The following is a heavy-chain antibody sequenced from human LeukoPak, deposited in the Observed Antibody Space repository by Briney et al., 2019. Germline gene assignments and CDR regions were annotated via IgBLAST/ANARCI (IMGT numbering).Heavy chain of an antibody. J-gene: IGHJ6*02. V-gene: IGHV4-34*01. CDR3: ARAPRLLWFGELLLNYYYYYGMDV. CDR2: INHSGST. Sequence: SETLSLTCAVYGGSFSGYYWSWIRQPPGKGLEWIGEINHSGSTNYNPSLKSRVTISVDTSKNQFSLKLSSATAADTAVYYCARAPRLLWFGELLLNYYYYYGMDVWGQGTTVTVSS. D-gene: IGHD3-10*01. CDR1: GGSFSGYY.